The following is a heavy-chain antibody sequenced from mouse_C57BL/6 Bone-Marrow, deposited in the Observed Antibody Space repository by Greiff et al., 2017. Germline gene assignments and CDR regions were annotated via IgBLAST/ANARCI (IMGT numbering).Heavy chain of an antibody. V-gene: IGHV1-72*01. Sequence: VQLQQPGAELVKPGASVKLSCKASGYTFTSYWMHWVKQRPGRGLEWIGRIDPNSGGTKYNEKFKSKATLTVDKPSSTAYMQLSSLTSEDSAVYDCARSAYYYGSTYYAMDYWGQGTSVTVSS. CDR1: GYTFTSYW. CDR3: ARSAYYYGSTYYAMDY. J-gene: IGHJ4*01. D-gene: IGHD1-1*01. CDR2: IDPNSGGT.